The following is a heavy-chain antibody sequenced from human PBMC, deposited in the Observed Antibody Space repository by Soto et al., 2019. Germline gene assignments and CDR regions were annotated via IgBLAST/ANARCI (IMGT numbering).Heavy chain of an antibody. Sequence: SETLSLTCTVSGGSISSYYWSWIRQPAGKGLEWIGRIYTSGSTNYNPSLKSRVTMSVDTSKNQFSLKLSSVTAADTAVYYCAREWSRITYYYFGSGSPPTYGMDVWGQGTTVTVSS. D-gene: IGHD3-3*01. J-gene: IGHJ6*02. V-gene: IGHV4-4*07. CDR3: AREWSRITYYYFGSGSPPTYGMDV. CDR2: IYTSGST. CDR1: GGSISSYY.